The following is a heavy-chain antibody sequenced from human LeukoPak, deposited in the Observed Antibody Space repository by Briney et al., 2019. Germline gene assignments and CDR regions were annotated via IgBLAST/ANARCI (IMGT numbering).Heavy chain of an antibody. D-gene: IGHD3-9*01. J-gene: IGHJ4*02. CDR1: GFTVSSNY. CDR3: AREEDDIMTGHQVADH. CDR2: IYSGGST. V-gene: IGHV3-53*01. Sequence: GGSLRLSCAASGFTVSSNYMSWVRQAPGKGLEWVSVIYSGGSTYYADSVKGRFTISRDNSKNTLYLQMNSLRAEDTAVYYCAREEDDIMTGHQVADHWGQGTLVTVSS.